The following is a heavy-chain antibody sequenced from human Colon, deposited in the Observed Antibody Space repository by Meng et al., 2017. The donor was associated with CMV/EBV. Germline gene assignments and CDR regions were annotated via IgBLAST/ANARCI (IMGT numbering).Heavy chain of an antibody. J-gene: IGHJ6*02. V-gene: IGHV3-21*04. Sequence: GGSLRLSCVGSGFTFSNSYTMHWVRQAPGRGLEWVSSISSSSTYIYYADSVRGRFTISRDNAKNSLYLQMNSLRAEDTALYYCAKGRGRFFPPDVWGQGTTVTVSS. CDR2: ISSSSTYI. CDR3: AKGRGRFFPPDV. CDR1: GFTFSNSYT. D-gene: IGHD3-3*01.